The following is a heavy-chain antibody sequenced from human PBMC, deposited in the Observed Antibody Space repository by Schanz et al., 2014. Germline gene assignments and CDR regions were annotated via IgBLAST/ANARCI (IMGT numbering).Heavy chain of an antibody. V-gene: IGHV3-23*04. CDR1: GFTFSNYA. CDR3: ARDPSGSYGWFDP. J-gene: IGHJ5*02. CDR2: ISGTGSTP. D-gene: IGHD1-26*01. Sequence: EVQLVESGGDLVQPGGSLSLSCAASGFTFSNYAMSWVRQAPGKGLDWVSIISGTGSTPYYADSVKGRFTISRDNSKNTLYLQMNSLRAEDTAVYYCARDPSGSYGWFDPWGQGTLVTVSS.